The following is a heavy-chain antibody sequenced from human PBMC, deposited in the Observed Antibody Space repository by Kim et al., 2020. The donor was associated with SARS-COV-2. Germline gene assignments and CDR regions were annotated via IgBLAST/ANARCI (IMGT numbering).Heavy chain of an antibody. D-gene: IGHD3-10*01. CDR2: T. CDR3: ARGVIEFPFDY. Sequence: TNYNPALKSRVTISVDTSKNQFSLKLSSVTAADTAVYYCARGVIEFPFDYWGQGTLVTVSS. V-gene: IGHV4-59*09. J-gene: IGHJ4*02.